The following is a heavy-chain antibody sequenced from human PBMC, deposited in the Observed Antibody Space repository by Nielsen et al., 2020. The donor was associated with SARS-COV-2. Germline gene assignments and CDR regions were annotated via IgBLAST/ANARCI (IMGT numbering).Heavy chain of an antibody. J-gene: IGHJ4*02. CDR2: ISGSGGST. Sequence: GESLKISCAASGFTFSSYAMSWVRQAPGKGLEWVSAISGSGGSTYYADSVKGQFTISRDNSKNTLYLQMNSLRAEDTAVYYCAKDWRYDSSGFPSDYFDYWGQGTLVTVSS. D-gene: IGHD3-22*01. CDR3: AKDWRYDSSGFPSDYFDY. CDR1: GFTFSSYA. V-gene: IGHV3-23*01.